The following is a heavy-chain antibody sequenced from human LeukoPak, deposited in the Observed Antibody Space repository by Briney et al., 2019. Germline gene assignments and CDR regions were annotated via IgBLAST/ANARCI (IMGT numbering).Heavy chain of an antibody. Sequence: PSETLSLTCTVSGGSISTSNYYWGWIRQPPGKGLEWIGSIYYSGGTYYNPSLKSRVTISVDTSKNQFSLKLSSVTAADTAMYYCAMLPITGTRLDPWGQGTLVTVSS. CDR2: IYYSGGT. CDR3: AMLPITGTRLDP. CDR1: GGSISTSNYY. J-gene: IGHJ5*02. D-gene: IGHD1-20*01. V-gene: IGHV4-39*01.